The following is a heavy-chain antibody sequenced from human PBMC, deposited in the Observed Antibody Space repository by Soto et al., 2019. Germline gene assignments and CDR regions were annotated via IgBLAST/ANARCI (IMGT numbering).Heavy chain of an antibody. CDR2: INPNSGGT. J-gene: IGHJ4*02. CDR3: ASAAVTGTAGLDF. CDR1: GYTFSGFY. V-gene: IGHV1-2*02. Sequence: SVKVSCKASGYTFSGFYMHWVRQAPGQGLEWMGWINPNSGGTKSAEKFQGRVTMTRDTSISTAYMELSRLTSDDTAVYYCASAAVTGTAGLDFWGQGTQVTVSS. D-gene: IGHD6-19*01.